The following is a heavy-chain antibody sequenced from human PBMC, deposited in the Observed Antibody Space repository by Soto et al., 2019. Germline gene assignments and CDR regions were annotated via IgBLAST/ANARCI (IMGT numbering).Heavy chain of an antibody. Sequence: SVKVSCKASGGTFSSYAISWVRQAPGQGLEWMGGIIPIFGTANYAQKFQGRVTITADKSTSTAYMELSSLRSEDTAVYYCAREVPQIALGMDVWGQGTTVTVSS. CDR1: GGTFSSYA. D-gene: IGHD3-10*01. CDR2: IIPIFGTA. J-gene: IGHJ6*02. CDR3: AREVPQIALGMDV. V-gene: IGHV1-69*06.